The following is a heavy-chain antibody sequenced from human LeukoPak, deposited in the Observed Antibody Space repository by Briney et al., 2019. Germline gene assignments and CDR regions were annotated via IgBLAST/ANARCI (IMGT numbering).Heavy chain of an antibody. CDR3: ASEMRGYYYMDV. CDR2: IYSGGST. CDR1: GFTVSSNY. J-gene: IGHJ6*03. Sequence: GGSLRLSCAASGFTVSSNYMSWVRQAPGKGLEWVSVIYSGGSTYYADSVKGRFTISRDNAKNSLYLQMNSLRAEDTAVYYCASEMRGYYYMDVWGKGTTVTVSS. V-gene: IGHV3-53*01.